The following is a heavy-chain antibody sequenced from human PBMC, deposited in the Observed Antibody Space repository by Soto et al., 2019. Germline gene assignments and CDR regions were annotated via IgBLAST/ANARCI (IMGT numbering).Heavy chain of an antibody. V-gene: IGHV3-30-3*01. CDR3: ARAIRGGDWFDP. Sequence: GSLRLSCAASGFTFSSYAMHWVRQAPGKGLEWVAVISYDGSNKYYADSVKGRFTISRDNSKNTLYLQMNSLRAEDTAVYYCARAIRGGDWFDPWGQGTLVTVSS. CDR1: GFTFSSYA. D-gene: IGHD3-10*01. J-gene: IGHJ5*02. CDR2: ISYDGSNK.